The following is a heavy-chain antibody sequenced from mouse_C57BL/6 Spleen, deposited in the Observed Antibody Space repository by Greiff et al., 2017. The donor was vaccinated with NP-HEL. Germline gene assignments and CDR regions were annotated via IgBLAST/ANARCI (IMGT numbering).Heavy chain of an antibody. V-gene: IGHV1-69*01. D-gene: IGHD4-1*01. CDR3: ARMTGTGYFDY. CDR1: GYTFTSYW. J-gene: IGHJ2*01. CDR2: IDPSDSYT. Sequence: QVQLQQPGAELVMPGASVKLSCKASGYTFTSYWMHWVKQRPGQGLEWIGEIDPSDSYTNYNQKFKGKSTLTVDKSSSTAYMQLSSLTSEDSAVYYCARMTGTGYFDYWGKGTTLTVSS.